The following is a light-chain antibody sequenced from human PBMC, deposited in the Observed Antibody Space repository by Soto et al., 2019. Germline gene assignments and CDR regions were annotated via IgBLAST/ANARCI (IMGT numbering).Light chain of an antibody. CDR1: SSDVGGYKY. V-gene: IGLV2-14*01. Sequence: QPVLTQPASVSGSPGQSITISCTGTSSDVGGYKYVSWYQQHPGKAPKFMIYEVSNRPSGVSNRFSGSKSGNTASLTISGLQAEDEAVYYCSSYTSSSTLIFGGGTKVTVL. CDR2: EVS. CDR3: SSYTSSSTLI. J-gene: IGLJ2*01.